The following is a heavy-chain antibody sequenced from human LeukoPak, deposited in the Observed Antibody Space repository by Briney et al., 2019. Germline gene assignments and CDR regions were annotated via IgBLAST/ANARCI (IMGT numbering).Heavy chain of an antibody. J-gene: IGHJ6*03. V-gene: IGHV3-30*02. Sequence: GGSLRLSCAASGFTFSSYGMHWVRQAPGKGLEWVAFIRYDGSNKYYADSVKGRFTISRDNSKNTLYLQMNSLRAEDTAVYYCAKGPPASSGWYRVDYYYYMDVWGKGTTVTISS. CDR2: IRYDGSNK. D-gene: IGHD6-19*01. CDR1: GFTFSSYG. CDR3: AKGPPASSGWYRVDYYYYMDV.